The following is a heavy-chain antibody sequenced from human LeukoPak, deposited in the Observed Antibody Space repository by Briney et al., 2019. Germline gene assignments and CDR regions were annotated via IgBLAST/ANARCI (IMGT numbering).Heavy chain of an antibody. CDR1: GYTFTGYY. CDR3: ARFCSSTSCYFIGG. D-gene: IGHD2-2*01. CDR2: INPNSGGT. J-gene: IGHJ4*02. V-gene: IGHV1-2*02. Sequence: ASVKVSCKASGYTFTGYYMHWVRQAPGQGLEWMGWINPNSGGTNYAQKFQGRVTMTRDTSISTAYMELSRLRPDDTAVYYCARFCSSTSCYFIGGWGQGTLVTVSS.